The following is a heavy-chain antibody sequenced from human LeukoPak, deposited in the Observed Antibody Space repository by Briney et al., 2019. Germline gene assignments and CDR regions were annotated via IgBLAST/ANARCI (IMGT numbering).Heavy chain of an antibody. V-gene: IGHV3-74*01. J-gene: IGHJ1*01. Sequence: PGWSLRLSCAASGSTFSTYWMHWVRQAPGKGLVWVSRIKSDGSTNYADSVKGRFTISRDNAKNTLSLQMNSLRPEDTGVYYCARAPSEIGGYYPEYFRHWGQGTLVTVSS. CDR3: ARAPSEIGGYYPEYFRH. CDR1: GSTFSTYW. D-gene: IGHD3-3*01. CDR2: IKSDGST.